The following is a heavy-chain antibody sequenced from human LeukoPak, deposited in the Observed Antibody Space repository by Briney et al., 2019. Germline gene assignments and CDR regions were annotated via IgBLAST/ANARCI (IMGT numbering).Heavy chain of an antibody. CDR1: GGSISSSSYY. Sequence: PSETLSLTCTVSGGSISSSSYYWGWIRQPPGKGLEWIGSIYYSGSTYYNPSLKSRVTISVDTSKNQFSLKLSSVTAADTAVYYCASYLRGGSYYADYWGQGTLVTVSS. J-gene: IGHJ4*02. D-gene: IGHD1-26*01. CDR3: ASYLRGGSYYADY. V-gene: IGHV4-39*01. CDR2: IYYSGST.